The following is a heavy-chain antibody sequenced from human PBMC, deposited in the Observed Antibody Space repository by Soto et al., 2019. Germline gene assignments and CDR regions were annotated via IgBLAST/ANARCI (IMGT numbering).Heavy chain of an antibody. Sequence: QVQLVESGGGVVQSGRSLRLSCAASGFTFGSYGMHWVRQAPGKGLEWVAVISYDGSNKYHADSVKGRFTISRDNSKNTLYLQMNSLRAEDTAVYYCAKEGSSDWPPYGYHYGMDVGGQGTTVTVSS. J-gene: IGHJ6*02. V-gene: IGHV3-30*18. CDR1: GFTFGSYG. CDR2: ISYDGSNK. CDR3: AKEGSSDWPPYGYHYGMDV. D-gene: IGHD6-13*01.